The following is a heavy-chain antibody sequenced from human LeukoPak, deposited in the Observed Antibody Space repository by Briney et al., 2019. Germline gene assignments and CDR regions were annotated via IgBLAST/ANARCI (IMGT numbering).Heavy chain of an antibody. V-gene: IGHV4-4*07. Sequence: SETLSLTCTVSGGPISSYYWSWIRQPAGKGLEWIGRIYTSGSTNYNPSLKSRVTMSGDTSKNQFSLQLTSVTAADSAIYFCARGRKTGRNYYDTRGFYDQPYFDSWGQGILVTVSS. J-gene: IGHJ4*02. CDR1: GGPISSYY. CDR2: IYTSGST. CDR3: ARGRKTGRNYYDTRGFYDQPYFDS. D-gene: IGHD3-22*01.